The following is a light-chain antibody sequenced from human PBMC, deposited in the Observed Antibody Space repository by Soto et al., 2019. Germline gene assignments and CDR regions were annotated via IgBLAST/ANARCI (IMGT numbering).Light chain of an antibody. CDR3: CSYAGSSTFNVV. Sequence: QSALTQPASVSGSPGQSITISCTGTSSDVGSYNLVSWYQQHPGKAPKLMIYEGSKRPSGVSNRFSGSKSGNTASLTISGLQAEAEADYYCCSYAGSSTFNVVFGGGTQLTVL. CDR1: SSDVGSYNL. J-gene: IGLJ2*01. CDR2: EGS. V-gene: IGLV2-23*03.